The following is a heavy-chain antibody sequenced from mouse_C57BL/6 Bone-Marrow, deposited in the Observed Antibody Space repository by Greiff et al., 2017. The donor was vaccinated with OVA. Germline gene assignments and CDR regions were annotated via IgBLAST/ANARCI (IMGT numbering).Heavy chain of an antibody. J-gene: IGHJ1*03. CDR3: ARQGGLGDFDV. CDR2: ISSGSSTI. Sequence: EVQLVESGGGLVKPGGSLKLSCAASGFTFSDYGMHWVRQAPEKGLEWVAYISSGSSTIYYADTVKGRFTISRDNAKNTLFLQMTSLRSEDTAMYYCARQGGLGDFDVWGTGTTVTVSS. V-gene: IGHV5-17*01. D-gene: IGHD3-3*01. CDR1: GFTFSDYG.